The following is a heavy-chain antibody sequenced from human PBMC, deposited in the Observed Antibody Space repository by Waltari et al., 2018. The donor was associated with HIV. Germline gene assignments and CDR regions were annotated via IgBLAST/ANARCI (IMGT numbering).Heavy chain of an antibody. CDR2: IRSRGGST. D-gene: IGHD3-22*01. CDR3: AKDYTPDPTSYYDTSGLDD. V-gene: IGHV3-23*01. CDR1: GFTFSSFA. J-gene: IGHJ4*02. Sequence: EVQLLESGGGLVQPGGSLRLSCPASGFTFSSFALNWVRQAPGKGLGWVSAIRSRGGSTYYGDSVKGRFTISRDNSKNTLYLQMNGLRAEDTAMYYCAKDYTPDPTSYYDTSGLDDWGQGTLVTVSS.